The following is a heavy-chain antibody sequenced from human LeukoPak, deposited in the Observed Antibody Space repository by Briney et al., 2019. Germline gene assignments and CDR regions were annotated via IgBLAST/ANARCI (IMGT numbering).Heavy chain of an antibody. Sequence: GASGKVSFNSAAATFSIYAISWGRHPPGQGLELMGGIIPIVGTGNYAQNCQGRVTITSTKSTNTAYIELSSLRSEATAVYYCARGYSSSPVDYWGQGTLVTVSS. CDR2: IIPIVGTG. CDR3: ARGYSSSPVDY. V-gene: IGHV1-69*06. CDR1: AATFSIYA. D-gene: IGHD6-6*01. J-gene: IGHJ4*02.